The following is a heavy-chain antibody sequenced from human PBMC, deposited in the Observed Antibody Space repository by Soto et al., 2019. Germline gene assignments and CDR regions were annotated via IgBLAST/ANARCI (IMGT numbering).Heavy chain of an antibody. CDR1: GFTFSSYS. CDR2: ISSSSSTI. CDR3: ARDVRDNDWYYFDY. Sequence: EVQLVESGGGLVQPGGSLRLSFAAPGFTFSSYSMNWVRQAPGKGREWVSYISSSSSTIYYADSVKGRFTISRDNAKNSLYLQMNSLRAEDTAVYYCARDVRDNDWYYFDYWGQGTLVTVSS. J-gene: IGHJ4*02. D-gene: IGHD3-9*01. V-gene: IGHV3-48*01.